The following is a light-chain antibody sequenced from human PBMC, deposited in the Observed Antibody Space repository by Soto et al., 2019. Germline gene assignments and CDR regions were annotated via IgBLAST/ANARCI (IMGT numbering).Light chain of an antibody. Sequence: DIVLTRSPATLSLSPGERATLSCRASQSVSNNYLAWYQQKPGQAPRLLIYGASTRAAGIPARFSGSGSGTDFTLTISSLEPEDFAVYYCQQRSNWPPITFGQGTRLEIK. V-gene: IGKV3-11*01. J-gene: IGKJ5*01. CDR1: QSVSNNY. CDR3: QQRSNWPPIT. CDR2: GAS.